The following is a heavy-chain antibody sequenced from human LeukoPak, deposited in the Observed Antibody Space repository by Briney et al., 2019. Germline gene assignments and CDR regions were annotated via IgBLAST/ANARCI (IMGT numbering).Heavy chain of an antibody. V-gene: IGHV3-23*01. Sequence: GGSLRLSCAASGFTFSSYAMSWVRQAPGKGLEWVSGISGSGVSTYYADSVKGRFTISRDNSKNTLYLQMNSLRAEDTAVYYCAKDRSYYDSSGYIYYFDYWGQGTLVTVSS. J-gene: IGHJ4*02. CDR3: AKDRSYYDSSGYIYYFDY. CDR2: ISGSGVST. D-gene: IGHD3-22*01. CDR1: GFTFSSYA.